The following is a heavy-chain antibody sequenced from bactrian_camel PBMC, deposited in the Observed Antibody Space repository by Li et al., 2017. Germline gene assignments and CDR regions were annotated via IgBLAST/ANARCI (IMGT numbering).Heavy chain of an antibody. CDR2: IDRDDST. CDR1: GNRITRGS. CDR3: AALKGPY. Sequence: VQLVESGGGSVQAGGSLRLSCSSSIGNRITRGSMAWFRQAPGKEREGVATIDRDDSTTYAESVKGRFTISRVYAKNILYLQMNSLESEDTALNYCAALKGPYWGQGTQVTVS. V-gene: IGHV3S53*01. J-gene: IGHJ4*01.